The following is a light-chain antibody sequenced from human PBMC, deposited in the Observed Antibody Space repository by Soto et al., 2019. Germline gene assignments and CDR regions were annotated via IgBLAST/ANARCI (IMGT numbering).Light chain of an antibody. CDR2: KAS. V-gene: IGKV1-5*03. CDR3: QHYNSYSEA. CDR1: QSISSF. Sequence: DIQMPQSPSSLSTSVGDRVTISCRASQSISSFLNWFQQKPGKAPKLLIYKASTLKSGVPSRFSGSGSGTEFTLTISSLQPDDFATYYCQHYNSYSEAFGQGTKV. J-gene: IGKJ1*01.